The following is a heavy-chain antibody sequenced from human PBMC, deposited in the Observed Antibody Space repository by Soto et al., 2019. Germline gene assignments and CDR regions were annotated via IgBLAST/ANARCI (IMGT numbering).Heavy chain of an antibody. CDR2: IYYSGST. D-gene: IGHD3-10*01. CDR3: ARHNYGSGSTYFAY. V-gene: IGHV4-59*08. CDR1: GGSISSYY. Sequence: SETLSLTCTVSGGSISSYYWSWIRQPPGKGLEWIGYIYYSGSTNYNPSLKSRVTISVDTTKNQFSLKLNSMTAADTAVYYCARHNYGSGSTYFAYWGQGTLVTVSS. J-gene: IGHJ4*02.